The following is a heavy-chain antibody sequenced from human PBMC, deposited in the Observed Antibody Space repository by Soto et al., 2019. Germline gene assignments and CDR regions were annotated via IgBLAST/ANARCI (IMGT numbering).Heavy chain of an antibody. CDR1: GFTFSSYA. J-gene: IGHJ1*01. Sequence: PGGSLRLSCAASGFTFSSYAMSWVRQAPGKGLEWVSGISGSGDSTYYADSVKGRFTISRDNSKNTLYLQMNSLRAEDTAVYYCAKVVPGIAVAGTGYFQHWGQGTLVTVSS. V-gene: IGHV3-23*01. D-gene: IGHD6-19*01. CDR2: ISGSGDST. CDR3: AKVVPGIAVAGTGYFQH.